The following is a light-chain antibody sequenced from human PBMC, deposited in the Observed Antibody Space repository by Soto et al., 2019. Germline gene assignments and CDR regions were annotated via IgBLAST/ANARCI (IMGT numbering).Light chain of an antibody. Sequence: EIVMTQSPATLSVSPGERATLSCRASQSVSSNLAWYQQKPGQAPRLLIYGASTRATGIPARFSGSGSGTEFTLTISSLQSEDLAVYYCQQYNSWPITFGQGTRLDIK. CDR1: QSVSSN. V-gene: IGKV3-15*01. J-gene: IGKJ5*01. CDR3: QQYNSWPIT. CDR2: GAS.